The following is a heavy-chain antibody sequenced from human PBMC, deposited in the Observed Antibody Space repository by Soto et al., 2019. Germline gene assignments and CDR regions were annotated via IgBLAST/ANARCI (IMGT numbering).Heavy chain of an antibody. CDR3: ARDLYSRDSEWFDR. CDR2: ISSNSKTK. D-gene: IGHD6-13*01. V-gene: IGHV3-48*02. Sequence: GGSLRLSCAASGLIFSGYDMNWVRQAPGKGLEWISYISSNSKTKYYADSVKGRFTISRDNAKTSLYLQMNSLRDEDTAVYYCARDLYSRDSEWFDRWGQGTLVTVSS. J-gene: IGHJ5*01. CDR1: GLIFSGYD.